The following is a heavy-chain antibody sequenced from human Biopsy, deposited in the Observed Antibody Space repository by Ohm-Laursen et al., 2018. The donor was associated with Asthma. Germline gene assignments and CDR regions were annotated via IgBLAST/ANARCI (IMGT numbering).Heavy chain of an antibody. J-gene: IGHJ4*02. Sequence: SSVQVSCKSLGGTFNTYVIGWVRQAPGQGLERMGGINSVFGTTTYPQKFQDRVTITADDSTSTVYMELSSLRSEDTAVYYCARKAGSCISRTCYSLDFWGQGTLVTVSS. CDR1: GGTFNTYV. CDR2: INSVFGTT. V-gene: IGHV1-69*01. D-gene: IGHD2-2*01. CDR3: ARKAGSCISRTCYSLDF.